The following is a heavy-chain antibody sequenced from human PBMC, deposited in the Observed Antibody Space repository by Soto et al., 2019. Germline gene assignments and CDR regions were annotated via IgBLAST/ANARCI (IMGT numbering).Heavy chain of an antibody. CDR2: INSDGSST. Sequence: EVQLVESGGGLVQPGGSLRLSCAASGFTFSSYWMHWVRQAPGKGLVWVSRINSDGSSTSYADSVKGRFTISRDNAKNTLYLQMNSLRAEDTAVYYCEREGYSSSDDAFDIWGQGTMVTVSS. D-gene: IGHD6-13*01. V-gene: IGHV3-74*01. CDR1: GFTFSSYW. J-gene: IGHJ3*02. CDR3: EREGYSSSDDAFDI.